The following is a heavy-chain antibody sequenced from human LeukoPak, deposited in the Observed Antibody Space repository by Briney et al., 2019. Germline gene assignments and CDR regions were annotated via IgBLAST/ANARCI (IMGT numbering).Heavy chain of an antibody. V-gene: IGHV1-8*01. CDR2: MNPNSGNT. CDR3: ARGSSLTMVVVVITPFDY. CDR1: GYTFTSYD. J-gene: IGHJ4*02. D-gene: IGHD3-22*01. Sequence: ASVKVPCKASGYTFTSYDINWVRQATGQGLEWMGWMNPNSGNTGYAQKFQGRVTMTRNTSISTAYMGLSSLRSEDTAVYYCARGSSLTMVVVVITPFDYWGQGTLVTVSS.